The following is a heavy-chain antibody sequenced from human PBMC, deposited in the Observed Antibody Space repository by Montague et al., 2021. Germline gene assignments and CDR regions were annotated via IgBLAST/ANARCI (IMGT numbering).Heavy chain of an antibody. CDR3: ARNLASAAPGAFDI. CDR2: ITLDGSST. D-gene: IGHD6-13*01. Sequence: SLRLSCAASGFSFSSYWMQWVRQAPGKGLLWVSRITLDGSSTPFADSVKGRFTTSRDNAKATLYSQMNSLRVEDTAVYYCARNLASAAPGAFDIWGQGTMVTVSS. J-gene: IGHJ3*02. CDR1: GFSFSSYW. V-gene: IGHV3-74*01.